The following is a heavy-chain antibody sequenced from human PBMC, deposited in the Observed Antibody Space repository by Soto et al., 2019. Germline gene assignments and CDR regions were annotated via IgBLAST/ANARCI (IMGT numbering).Heavy chain of an antibody. CDR1: GFKFSNYA. CDR2: ISATGGGT. V-gene: IGHV3-23*01. J-gene: IGHJ4*02. CDR3: AKDRRAGGNSAFYFDF. D-gene: IGHD3-16*01. Sequence: GGSLRLSCAASGFKFSNYAMSWVRQAPGKGLEWVSLISATGGGTYYADPVKGRFTISRDNSHNTLYLQVHSLTAEDTAVYYCAKDRRAGGNSAFYFDFWGQGAQVTVS.